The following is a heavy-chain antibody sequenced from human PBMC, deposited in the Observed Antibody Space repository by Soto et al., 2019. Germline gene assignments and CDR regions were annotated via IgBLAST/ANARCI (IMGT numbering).Heavy chain of an antibody. CDR1: GGSFSDYY. D-gene: IGHD2-2*01. Sequence: SETLSLTCAVYGGSFSDYYWNWMRQPPGKGLEWIGQINHRGITDYNPSLKSRITMSIDTSENHFSLRLSSVTAADTALYFCAALDCSSTTCYGGGYFDRWGQGTLVTVSS. CDR2: INHRGIT. V-gene: IGHV4-34*01. CDR3: AALDCSSTTCYGGGYFDR. J-gene: IGHJ5*02.